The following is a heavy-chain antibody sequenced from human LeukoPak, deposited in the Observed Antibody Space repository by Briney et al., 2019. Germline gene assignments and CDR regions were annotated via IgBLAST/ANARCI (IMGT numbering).Heavy chain of an antibody. CDR1: GFTFSSYA. CDR2: ISSSSSTI. V-gene: IGHV3-48*02. CDR3: ARASFQRWLQLGGD. J-gene: IGHJ4*02. D-gene: IGHD5-24*01. Sequence: GGSLRLSCAASGFTFSSYAMNWVRQAPGKGLEWVSYISSSSSTIYYADSVKGRFTISRDNAKNSLYLQMNSLRDGDTAVYYCARASFQRWLQLGGDWGQGALVTVSS.